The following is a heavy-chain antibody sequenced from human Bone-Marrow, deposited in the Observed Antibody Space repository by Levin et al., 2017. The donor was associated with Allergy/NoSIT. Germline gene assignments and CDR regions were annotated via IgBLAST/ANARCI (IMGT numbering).Heavy chain of an antibody. Sequence: PGGSLRLSCAASGFTFSSNSMNWVRQAPGKGLEWVSSISSRSNYIYYADSVKGRFTISRDNAKHSLYLQMNSLRVDDTAVYYCARDRAASAVPGPYYFDYWGQGTLVTVSS. CDR2: ISSRSNYI. J-gene: IGHJ4*02. CDR3: ARDRAASAVPGPYYFDY. D-gene: IGHD6-19*01. CDR1: GFTFSSNS. V-gene: IGHV3-21*01.